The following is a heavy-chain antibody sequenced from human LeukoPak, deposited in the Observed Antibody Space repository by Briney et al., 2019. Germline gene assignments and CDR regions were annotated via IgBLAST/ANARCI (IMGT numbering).Heavy chain of an antibody. J-gene: IGHJ6*02. CDR1: GDSFNSHH. V-gene: IGHV1-46*02. CDR3: ARDPGNFHYDMDV. CDR2: KFSHDGTT. Sequence: ASVKVSCKTSGDSFNSHHVHWVRQAPGQGLEWMGVKFSHDGTTSYTQNFQGRLTMTRDTSTSTVYMELSSLRSEDTAVYYCARDPGNFHYDMDVWGQGTTVIVSS.